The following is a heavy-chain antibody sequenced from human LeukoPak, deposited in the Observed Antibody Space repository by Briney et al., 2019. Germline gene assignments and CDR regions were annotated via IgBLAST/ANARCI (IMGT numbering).Heavy chain of an antibody. J-gene: IGHJ6*02. D-gene: IGHD6-13*01. Sequence: RASVKVSCKASGYTFTSYYLHWVRQAPGQGLEWMGIINPSGGSTTYAQKFQGRVTMTRDTSTSTVYMELSSLRSEDTAVYYCARDQGSGSWYYYYGMDVWGQGTTVTVSS. CDR2: INPSGGST. CDR1: GYTFTSYY. CDR3: ARDQGSGSWYYYYGMDV. V-gene: IGHV1-46*01.